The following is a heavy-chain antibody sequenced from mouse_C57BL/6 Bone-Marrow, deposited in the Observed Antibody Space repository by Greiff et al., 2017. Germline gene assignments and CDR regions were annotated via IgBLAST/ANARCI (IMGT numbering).Heavy chain of an antibody. CDR2: IYPRSGNT. J-gene: IGHJ2*01. D-gene: IGHD2-5*01. Sequence: VQLQESGAELARPGASVKLSCKASGYTFTSYGISWVKQRTGQGLEWIGEIYPRSGNTYYNEKFKGKATLTADKSSSTAYMELRSLTSEDSAVYFCARMNSNGYFDYWGQGTTLTVSS. CDR1: GYTFTSYG. CDR3: ARMNSNGYFDY. V-gene: IGHV1-81*01.